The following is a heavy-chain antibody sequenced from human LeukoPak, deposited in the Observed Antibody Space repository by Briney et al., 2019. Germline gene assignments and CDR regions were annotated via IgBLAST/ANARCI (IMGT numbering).Heavy chain of an antibody. Sequence: GGSLRLSCTASEFPFSSYAVNWVRQAPGKGLEWVSGISGSGDSAYYADSVEGRFTISRDNSKNTLYLQMNSLRVEDTSLYYCAKGDGINHYHCLGPGGQGTQVTVSS. D-gene: IGHD3-3*01. V-gene: IGHV3-23*01. CDR2: ISGSGDSA. CDR3: AKGDGINHYHCLGP. CDR1: EFPFSSYA. J-gene: IGHJ5*02.